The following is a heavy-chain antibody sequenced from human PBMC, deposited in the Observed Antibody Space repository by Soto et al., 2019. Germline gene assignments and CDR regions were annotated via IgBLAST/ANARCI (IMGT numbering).Heavy chain of an antibody. V-gene: IGHV4-34*01. CDR2: INNSGST. Sequence: SETLSLTCAVYGGSFSGYYLSWIRQPPGKGLEWIGEINNSGSTNYNPSLKSRVTISVDTSKNQFSLKLSSVTAADTAVYYCARGTRGHGLYWNYYGPFDYWGQGTLVTVSS. D-gene: IGHD1-7*01. CDR3: ARGTRGHGLYWNYYGPFDY. J-gene: IGHJ4*02. CDR1: GGSFSGYY.